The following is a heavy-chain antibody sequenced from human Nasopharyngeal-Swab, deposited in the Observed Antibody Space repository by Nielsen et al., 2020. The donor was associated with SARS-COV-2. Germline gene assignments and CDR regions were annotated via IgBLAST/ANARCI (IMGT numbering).Heavy chain of an antibody. CDR1: GFTFDDYT. J-gene: IGHJ4*02. V-gene: IGHV3-9*01. CDR3: VRGGLGTGLEN. Sequence: SLKISCAASGFTFDDYTMHWVRQAPGKGLEWVSGISWNSGSITYADSVKGRFTISRDNAKNTLYLQMNSLRAEDTAVYYCVRGGLGTGLENWGQGTLVTVSS. D-gene: IGHD1-14*01. CDR2: ISWNSGSI.